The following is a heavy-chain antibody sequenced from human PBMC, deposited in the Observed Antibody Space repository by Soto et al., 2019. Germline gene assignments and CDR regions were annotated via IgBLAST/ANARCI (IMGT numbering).Heavy chain of an antibody. V-gene: IGHV3-23*01. Sequence: EVQLLESGGGLVQPGGSLKLSCAASGFTFSTYGMTWVRQAPGKGLEWVSCLSGSGETIYYADSVKGRFTISRDNSKNTVYLQMNGLRVDDTAIYYCAKDREDFAHTNHIEKWGQGPLVTVSS. CDR2: LSGSGETI. CDR3: AKDREDFAHTNHIEK. CDR1: GFTFSTYG. J-gene: IGHJ4*02. D-gene: IGHD2-8*01.